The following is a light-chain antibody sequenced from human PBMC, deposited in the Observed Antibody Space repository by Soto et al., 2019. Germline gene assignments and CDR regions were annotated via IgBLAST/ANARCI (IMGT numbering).Light chain of an antibody. CDR3: SSYTSSSTPYV. V-gene: IGLV2-14*01. CDR1: SSDVGGYNY. J-gene: IGLJ1*01. CDR2: DVS. Sequence: QSALTQPASVSVSPGQSITIYCTGTSSDVGGYNYVSWYQQHPGKAPKLMISDVSNRPSGVSNRFSGSKSGNTASLTISGLQAEDEADYYCSSYTSSSTPYVVGTGTKVTVL.